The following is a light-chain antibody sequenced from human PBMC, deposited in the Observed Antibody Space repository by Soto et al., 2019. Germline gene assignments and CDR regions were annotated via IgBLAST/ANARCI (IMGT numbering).Light chain of an antibody. CDR3: QQYNSYSPT. CDR2: DAS. V-gene: IGKV1-5*01. J-gene: IGKJ1*01. CDR1: QSISSW. Sequence: DIPMTQSPSTLSASVGDRVTITCRASQSISSWLAWYQQKPGKAPKLLIYDASSLESGVPSRFSGSGSGTEFTLPISSLQPDDFATYYCQQYNSYSPTCGQGTKVEIK.